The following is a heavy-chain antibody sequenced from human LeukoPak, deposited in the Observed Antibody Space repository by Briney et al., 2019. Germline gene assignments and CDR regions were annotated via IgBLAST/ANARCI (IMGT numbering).Heavy chain of an antibody. V-gene: IGHV1-8*02. D-gene: IGHD5-24*01. CDR3: ARATPGGLHGYSFDY. J-gene: IGHJ4*02. CDR1: GYTFQIYD. Sequence: ASVKVSCKASGYTFQIYDINWVRQATGQGLEWMGWMNPNSGNTGFAQKFQDRVSMTRDTSINTAYMELTSLRSGDTAVDYCARATPGGLHGYSFDYWGQGTVVTVYS. CDR2: MNPNSGNT.